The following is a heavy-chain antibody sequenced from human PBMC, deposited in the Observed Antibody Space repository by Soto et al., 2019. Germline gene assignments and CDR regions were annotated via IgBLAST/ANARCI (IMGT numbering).Heavy chain of an antibody. CDR1: GFTFSSYA. Sequence: GGSLRLSCAASGFTFSSYAMSWVRQAPGKGLEWVSAISGSGGSTYYADSVKGRFTISRDNSKNTLYLQMNSLRAEDTAVYYCAKENELRYFDWSPSYDYWGQGTLVTVSS. J-gene: IGHJ4*02. CDR2: ISGSGGST. V-gene: IGHV3-23*01. D-gene: IGHD3-9*01. CDR3: AKENELRYFDWSPSYDY.